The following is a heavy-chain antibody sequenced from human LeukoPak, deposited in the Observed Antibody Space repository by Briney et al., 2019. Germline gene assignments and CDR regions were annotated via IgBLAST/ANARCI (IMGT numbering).Heavy chain of an antibody. CDR2: IYDSGST. CDR1: GGSISSGDYY. V-gene: IGHV4-30-4*01. D-gene: IGHD1-26*01. CDR3: AREKGSYYQNDAFDI. J-gene: IGHJ3*02. Sequence: SETLSLTCTVSGGSISSGDYYWSWIRQPPGKGLEWIGYIYDSGSTYYNPSLKSRVTISVDTSKNQFSLKLSSVTAADTAVYYCAREKGSYYQNDAFDIWGQGTMVTVSS.